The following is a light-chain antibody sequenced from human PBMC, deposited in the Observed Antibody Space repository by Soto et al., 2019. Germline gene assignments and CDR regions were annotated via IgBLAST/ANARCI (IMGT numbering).Light chain of an antibody. J-gene: IGKJ1*01. V-gene: IGKV3-20*01. Sequence: EIVMTQSPATLSVSPGGRATIYWRASQSISDTLAWYQQKPGQAPRIIIYGAFKRATGIPDRFSGSWSGTDCTLTISRMEPEDVAVYCCQQYGSSPRTFGQGTKVDIK. CDR3: QQYGSSPRT. CDR2: GAF. CDR1: QSISDT.